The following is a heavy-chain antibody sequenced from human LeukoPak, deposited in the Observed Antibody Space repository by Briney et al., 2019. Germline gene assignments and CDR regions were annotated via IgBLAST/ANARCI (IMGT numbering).Heavy chain of an antibody. D-gene: IGHD2-15*01. CDR2: VGAYGDNT. V-gene: IGHV1-18*01. Sequence: GASVKVSCKASGYTFTNYGISWVRQAPGQGLEWMGWVGAYGDNTNYVQKVQGRVTMTTDTSTSTAYMELRSLRSDDTAVYYCARDCIGCHGFDHWGQGTLVTVSS. CDR3: ARDCIGCHGFDH. CDR1: GYTFTNYG. J-gene: IGHJ4*02.